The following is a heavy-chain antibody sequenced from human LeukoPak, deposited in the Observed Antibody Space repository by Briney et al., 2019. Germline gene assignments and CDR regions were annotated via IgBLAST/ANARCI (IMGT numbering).Heavy chain of an antibody. CDR1: GYTFTGYY. D-gene: IGHD1-14*01. CDR2: ISAYNGNT. V-gene: IGHV1-18*04. J-gene: IGHJ4*02. Sequence: ASVKVSCKASGYTFTGYYMHWVRQAPGQGLEWMGWISAYNGNTNYAQKLQGRVTMTTDTSTSTAYMELRSLRSDDTAVYYCARGYSSSNPNPLDYWGQGTLVTVSS. CDR3: ARGYSSSNPNPLDY.